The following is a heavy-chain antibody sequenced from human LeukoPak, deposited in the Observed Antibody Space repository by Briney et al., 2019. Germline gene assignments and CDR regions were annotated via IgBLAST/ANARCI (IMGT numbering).Heavy chain of an antibody. CDR1: GFTFSNYW. Sequence: GGSLRLSCAASGFTFSNYWMSWVRQAPGKGLEWVANINQDGSEKYYVDSVKGRFTIPRDNAKNSLYLQMNSLRAEDTAVYYCARDSSQWLDYWGQGTLVTVSP. CDR2: INQDGSEK. CDR3: ARDSSQWLDY. D-gene: IGHD6-19*01. J-gene: IGHJ4*02. V-gene: IGHV3-7*03.